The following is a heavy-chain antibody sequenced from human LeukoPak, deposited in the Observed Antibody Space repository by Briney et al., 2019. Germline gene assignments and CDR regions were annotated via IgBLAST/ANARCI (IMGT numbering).Heavy chain of an antibody. D-gene: IGHD4-11*01. CDR2: IRHDESVR. CDR1: GFTFSSYG. Sequence: GGSLRLSCAASGFTFSSYGMHWVRQAPGKGLEWVAFIRHDESVRYYADSVKGRFTISRDNAKNSLYLQMNSLRAEDTAVYYCARKESNYVTHFDYWSQGTLVTVSS. V-gene: IGHV3-30*02. J-gene: IGHJ4*02. CDR3: ARKESNYVTHFDY.